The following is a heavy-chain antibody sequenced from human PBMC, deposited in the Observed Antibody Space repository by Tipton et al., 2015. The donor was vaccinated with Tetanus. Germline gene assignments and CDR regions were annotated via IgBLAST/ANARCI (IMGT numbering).Heavy chain of an antibody. D-gene: IGHD5-12*01. V-gene: IGHV4-59*01. CDR1: GGSISSYY. CDR2: IYYSGST. CDR3: ARANNDYPKKGPFDY. Sequence: LRLSCTVSGGSISSYYWSWIRQPPGKGLEWIGYIYYSGSTNYNPSLKSRVTISVDTSKNQFSLNLRSVITADTAVYYCARANNDYPKKGPFDYWGQGILVTVSS. J-gene: IGHJ4*02.